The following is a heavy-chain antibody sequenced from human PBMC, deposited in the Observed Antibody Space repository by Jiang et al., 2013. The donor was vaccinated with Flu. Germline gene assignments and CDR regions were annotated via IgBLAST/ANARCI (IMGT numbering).Heavy chain of an antibody. Sequence: SGAEVKKPGASVKVSCKASGYIFSSYGITWVRQAPGQGLEWMGWITPYNDNTEYAQKIQGRVTMTRDTSTSTAYMELRNLRSDDTAVYFCARYCSGNSCPRGWFAPWGQGNPGHRLL. CDR2: ITPYNDNT. V-gene: IGHV1-18*01. CDR3: ARYCSGNSCPRGWFAP. CDR1: GYIFSSYG. D-gene: IGHD2-2*01. J-gene: IGHJ5*02.